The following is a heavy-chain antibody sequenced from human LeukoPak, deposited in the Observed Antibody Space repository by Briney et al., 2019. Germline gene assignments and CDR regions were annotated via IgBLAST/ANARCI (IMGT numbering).Heavy chain of an antibody. J-gene: IGHJ4*02. V-gene: IGHV4-59*01. Sequence: PSETLSLTCTVSVGSISSYYWSWIRQPPGKGLEWIGYIYYSGSTNYNPSLKSRVTISVDTSKNQFSLKLSSVTAADTAVYYCARVKASSSWYRDSSGYYYFDYWGQGTPVTVSS. CDR2: IYYSGST. CDR3: ARVKASSSWYRDSSGYYYFDY. CDR1: VGSISSYY. D-gene: IGHD3-22*01.